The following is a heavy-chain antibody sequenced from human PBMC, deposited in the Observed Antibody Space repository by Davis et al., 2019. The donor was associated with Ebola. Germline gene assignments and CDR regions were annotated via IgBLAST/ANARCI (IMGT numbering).Heavy chain of an antibody. Sequence: ASVKVSCKVSGYTLTELSMHWVRQAPGKGLEWMGGFDPEDGETIYAQNFQGRVTMTRDTSISTAHMELSRLRSDDTAVYYCARDGTDCTGGSCQAYYDYWGQGTLVTVSS. CDR3: ARDGTDCTGGSCQAYYDY. CDR1: GYTLTELS. V-gene: IGHV1-24*01. CDR2: FDPEDGET. J-gene: IGHJ4*02. D-gene: IGHD2-15*01.